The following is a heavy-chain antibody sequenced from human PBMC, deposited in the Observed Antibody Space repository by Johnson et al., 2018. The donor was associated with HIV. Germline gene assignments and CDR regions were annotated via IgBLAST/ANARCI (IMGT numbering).Heavy chain of an antibody. CDR3: ATFGGGSFHAFDI. CDR1: GFTFSSYD. V-gene: IGHV3-13*01. CDR2: IGTAGDT. D-gene: IGHD1-26*01. Sequence: VQLVESGGGLVQPGGSLRLSCAASGFTFSSYDMHWVRQGTGKGLEWVSAIGTAGDTYYPGSVKGRFTISRDNAKNSLYLQMNSLIAEDTAVYYCATFGGGSFHAFDIWGQGTMVTVSS. J-gene: IGHJ3*02.